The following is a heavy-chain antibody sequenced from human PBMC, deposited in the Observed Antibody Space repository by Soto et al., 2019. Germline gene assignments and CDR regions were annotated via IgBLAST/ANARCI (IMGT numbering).Heavy chain of an antibody. V-gene: IGHV3-72*01. CDR1: GFTFSDHY. J-gene: IGHJ4*02. CDR2: TRNKANSYTT. D-gene: IGHD3-22*01. Sequence: EVQLVESGGGLVQPGGSLRLSCAASGFTFSDHYMDWVRQAPGKGLEWVGRTRNKANSYTTEYAASVKDRFTISRDDSKNSLYLQMNSLKTEDTAVYYCARSRAFTYYDSSGYGHYFDYWGQGTLVTVSS. CDR3: ARSRAFTYYDSSGYGHYFDY.